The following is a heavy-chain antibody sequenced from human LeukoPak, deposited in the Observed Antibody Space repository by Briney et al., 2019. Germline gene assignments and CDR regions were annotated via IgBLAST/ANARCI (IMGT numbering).Heavy chain of an antibody. V-gene: IGHV4-34*01. CDR1: GGSLSGYY. CDR2: INHSGST. Sequence: PSETLSLTCAVYGGSLSGYYWSWIRQPPGKGLEWIGEINHSGSTDYNPSLKSRVTISVDTSKNQFSLKLSSVTAADTAVYYCARRLSPGYSSPDLKPDAFDIWGQGTMVTVSS. CDR3: ARRLSPGYSSPDLKPDAFDI. J-gene: IGHJ3*02. D-gene: IGHD6-13*01.